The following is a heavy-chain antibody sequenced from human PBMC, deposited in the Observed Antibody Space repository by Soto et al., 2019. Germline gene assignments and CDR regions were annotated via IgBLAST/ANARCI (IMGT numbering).Heavy chain of an antibody. Sequence: SETLSLTCTVSGCSISSYYWSWIRPPPGKGLEWIGYIYYSGSTNYNPSLKSRVTISVDTSKNQFSLKLSSVTAADTAVYYCARAPRGNYGYPSYFDYWGQGTLVTVSS. CDR3: ARAPRGNYGYPSYFDY. CDR2: IYYSGST. CDR1: GCSISSYY. J-gene: IGHJ4*02. V-gene: IGHV4-59*01. D-gene: IGHD3-10*01.